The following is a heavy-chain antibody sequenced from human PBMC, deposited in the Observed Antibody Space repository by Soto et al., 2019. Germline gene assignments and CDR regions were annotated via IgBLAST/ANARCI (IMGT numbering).Heavy chain of an antibody. Sequence: EVQLLESGGDLVQPGGSLRLVCAASGFTFSNSGMRWVRQAPRQGLEWVSSIGPSGNTYYSDAVKGRFTISRDISKNTLFLQMDSLRAEDTATYYCAKLLHNSYYNVMDVWGQGTTVTVSS. J-gene: IGHJ6*02. CDR2: SIGPSGNT. CDR1: GFTFSNSG. D-gene: IGHD4-4*01. V-gene: IGHV3-23*01. CDR3: AKLLHNSYYNVMDV.